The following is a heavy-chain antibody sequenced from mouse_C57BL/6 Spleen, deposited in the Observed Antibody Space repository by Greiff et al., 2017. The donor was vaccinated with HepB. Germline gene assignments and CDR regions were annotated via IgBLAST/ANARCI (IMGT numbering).Heavy chain of an antibody. V-gene: IGHV3-6*01. J-gene: IGHJ4*01. D-gene: IGHD4-1*01. Sequence: VQPVESGPGLVKPSQSLSLTCSVTGYSITSGYYWNWIRQFPGNKLEWMGYISYDGSNNYNPSLKNRISITRDTSKNQFFLKLNSVTTEDTATYYCARIWEDAMDYWGQGTSVTVSS. CDR1: GYSITSGYY. CDR3: ARIWEDAMDY. CDR2: ISYDGSN.